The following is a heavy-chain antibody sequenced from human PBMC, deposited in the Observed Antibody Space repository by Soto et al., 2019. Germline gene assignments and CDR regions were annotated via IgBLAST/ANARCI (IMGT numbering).Heavy chain of an antibody. CDR3: ARDRVLLWFGEFGGFDP. J-gene: IGHJ5*02. D-gene: IGHD3-10*01. CDR1: GYTFTSYY. CDR2: INPSGGST. V-gene: IGHV1-46*01. Sequence: QVQLVQSGAEVTKPEASVKVSCKASGYTFTSYYMHWVRQAPGQGLEWMGIINPSGGSTSYAQKFQGRVTMTRDTSTSTVYMELSSLRSEDTAVYYCARDRVLLWFGEFGGFDPWGQGTLVTVSS.